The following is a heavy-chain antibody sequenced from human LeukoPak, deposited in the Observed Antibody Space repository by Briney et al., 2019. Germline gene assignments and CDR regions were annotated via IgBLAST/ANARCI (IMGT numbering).Heavy chain of an antibody. Sequence: GASVKVSCKASGYTFTSYDINWVRQATGQGLEWMGWMNPNSGNTGYAQKFQGRVTMTRDTSISTAYMELRSLRSEDTAVYYCARGPGVPGVYPDLRFWGQGTLVIVSS. CDR3: ARGPGVPGVYPDLRF. CDR2: MNPNSGNT. J-gene: IGHJ4*02. CDR1: GYTFTSYD. V-gene: IGHV1-8*01. D-gene: IGHD2-2*01.